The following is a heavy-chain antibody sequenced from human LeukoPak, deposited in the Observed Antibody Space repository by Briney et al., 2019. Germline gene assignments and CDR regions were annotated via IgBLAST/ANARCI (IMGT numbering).Heavy chain of an antibody. V-gene: IGHV1-2*06. CDR3: ARALYSSGWYTYWFDP. Sequence: ASVKVSCKASGYTFTVYYMHWVRQAPGQGLEWMGRINPNSGGTNYAQKFQGRVTMTRDTSISTAYMELSRLRSDDTAVYYCARALYSSGWYTYWFDPWGQGTLVTVSS. D-gene: IGHD6-19*01. J-gene: IGHJ5*02. CDR2: INPNSGGT. CDR1: GYTFTVYY.